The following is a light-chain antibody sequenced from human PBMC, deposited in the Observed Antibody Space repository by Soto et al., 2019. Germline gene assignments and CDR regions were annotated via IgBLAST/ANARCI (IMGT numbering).Light chain of an antibody. CDR3: QQRSNWPRT. J-gene: IGKJ1*01. CDR1: QSVSIY. CDR2: DAS. V-gene: IGKV3-11*01. Sequence: EIVLTQSPATVSLSPGERATLSCRASQSVSIYLAWYQQKPGQAPRLLIYDASNRATGIPARFSGSGSGTDFTLTFSSLEPEDFAVYYCQQRSNWPRTFGQGTKVENK.